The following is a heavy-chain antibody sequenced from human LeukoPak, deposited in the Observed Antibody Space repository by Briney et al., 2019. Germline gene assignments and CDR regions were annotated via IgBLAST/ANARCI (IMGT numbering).Heavy chain of an antibody. CDR3: AKMSGTFRPLDY. CDR1: EFTFSSYS. Sequence: PGGFLRPSCAASEFTFSSYSMNWVRQAPGKGLEWVSYITNSGNSKSYADSVKGRFTISRDNSKNTLYLQMNSLRVEDTAVYYCAKMSGTFRPLDYWGQGTLVTVSS. J-gene: IGHJ4*02. V-gene: IGHV3-48*01. D-gene: IGHD1-26*01. CDR2: ITNSGNSK.